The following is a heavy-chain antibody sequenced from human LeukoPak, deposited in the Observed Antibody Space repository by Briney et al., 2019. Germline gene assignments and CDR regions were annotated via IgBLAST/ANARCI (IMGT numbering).Heavy chain of an antibody. CDR2: INSDGSST. J-gene: IGHJ3*02. CDR3: ARVDLVVAATYHAFDI. Sequence: PGGSLRLSCAASGFTFSSYWMHWVRQAPGKGLVWVSRINSDGSSTTYADSVKGRFTISRDNAKNTLYLQINSLRAEDTAVYYCARVDLVVAATYHAFDIWGQGTMVTVSS. CDR1: GFTFSSYW. D-gene: IGHD2-15*01. V-gene: IGHV3-74*01.